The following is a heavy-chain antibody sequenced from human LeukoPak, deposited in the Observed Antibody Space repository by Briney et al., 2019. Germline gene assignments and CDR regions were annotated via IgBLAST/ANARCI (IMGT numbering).Heavy chain of an antibody. J-gene: IGHJ4*02. CDR1: GFTFSSYD. D-gene: IGHD3-16*01. Sequence: GGSLRLSCAASGFTFSSYDMHWVRHATGKGLEWVSAIGTAGDTYYPGSVKGRFTISRENPKNSLYLQMNSLRAGDTAVYYCARGGDYHQYDYWGQGTLVTVSS. CDR2: IGTAGDT. CDR3: ARGGDYHQYDY. V-gene: IGHV3-13*01.